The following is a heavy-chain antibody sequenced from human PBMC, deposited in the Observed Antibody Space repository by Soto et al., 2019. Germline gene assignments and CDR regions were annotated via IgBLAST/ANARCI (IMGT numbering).Heavy chain of an antibody. CDR3: ASAFVPHYYDSSGYSPDAFDI. J-gene: IGHJ3*02. D-gene: IGHD3-22*01. Sequence: GESLKISCKGSGYSFTSYWIGWVRQMPGKGLEWMGIIYPGDSDTRYSPSFQGQVTISADKSISTAYLQWSSLKASDTAMYYCASAFVPHYYDSSGYSPDAFDIWGQGTMVTVSS. V-gene: IGHV5-51*01. CDR2: IYPGDSDT. CDR1: GYSFTSYW.